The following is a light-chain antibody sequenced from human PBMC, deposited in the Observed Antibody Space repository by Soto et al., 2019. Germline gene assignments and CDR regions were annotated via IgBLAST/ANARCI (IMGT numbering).Light chain of an antibody. CDR1: SSNIGTNS. Sequence: QAVVTQPPSASGTPGQGVTISCSGSSSNIGTNSVNWYQCLPGTAPRLLIYSHGQRPSGVPDRFSVSKSGTSASLAISGLQSEDEADYYCAAWDASLSAYVFGTGTKVTV. CDR2: SHG. CDR3: AAWDASLSAYV. J-gene: IGLJ1*01. V-gene: IGLV1-44*01.